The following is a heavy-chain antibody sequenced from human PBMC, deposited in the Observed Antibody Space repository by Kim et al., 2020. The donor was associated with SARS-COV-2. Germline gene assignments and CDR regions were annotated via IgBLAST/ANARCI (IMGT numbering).Heavy chain of an antibody. D-gene: IGHD6-13*01. J-gene: IGHJ3*02. CDR3: ARAVQGYSSSWYTPPHAFDI. V-gene: IGHV4-59*12. CDR1: GGSISSYY. Sequence: SETLSLTCTVSGGSISSYYWSWIRQPPGKGLEWIGYIYYSGSTNYNPSLKSRVTISVDTSKNQFSLKLSSVTAADTAVYYCARAVQGYSSSWYTPPHAFDIWGQGTMVTVSS. CDR2: IYYSGST.